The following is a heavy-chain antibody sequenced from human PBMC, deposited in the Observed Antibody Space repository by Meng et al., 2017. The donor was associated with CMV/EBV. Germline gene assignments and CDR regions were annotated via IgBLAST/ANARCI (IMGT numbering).Heavy chain of an antibody. J-gene: IGHJ4*02. CDR2: IYYSGST. Sequence: SETLSLTCTVSGGSISSSSYYWGWIRQPPGKGLEWIGSIYYSGSTYYNPSLKSRVTISVDTSKNQFSLKLSSVTAADTAVYYCARRSVAVAGKYFDSWGQGTLVTVSS. CDR1: GGSISSSSYY. D-gene: IGHD6-19*01. CDR3: ARRSVAVAGKYFDS. V-gene: IGHV4-39*07.